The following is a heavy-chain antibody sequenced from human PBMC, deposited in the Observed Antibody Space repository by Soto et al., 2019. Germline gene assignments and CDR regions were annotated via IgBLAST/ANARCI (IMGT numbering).Heavy chain of an antibody. CDR2: IWYDGSNK. Sequence: GGSLRLSCAASGFTFSSYGMHWVRQAPGKGLEWVAVIWYDGSNKYYADSVKGRFTISRDNSKNTLYLQMNSLRAEDTAVYYCARDFLTRYSSGWSLSSWGQGTLVTVSS. V-gene: IGHV3-33*01. CDR1: GFTFSSYG. J-gene: IGHJ5*02. CDR3: ARDFLTRYSSGWSLSS. D-gene: IGHD6-19*01.